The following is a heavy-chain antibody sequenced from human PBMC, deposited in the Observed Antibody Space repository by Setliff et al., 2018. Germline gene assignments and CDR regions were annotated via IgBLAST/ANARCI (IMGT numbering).Heavy chain of an antibody. CDR3: ATDSTETPFYSSQSYMEV. Sequence: ASVKVSCKASGYIFTAFYMQWVRQAPGLGPEWMGWINPKTGDTNYAQSFQGRVTMTRDTSINTAHMVLSGLRPDDSAIYYCATDSTETPFYSSQSYMEVWGKGTTVTVSS. V-gene: IGHV1-2*02. D-gene: IGHD2-15*01. CDR2: INPKTGDT. J-gene: IGHJ6*03. CDR1: GYIFTAFY.